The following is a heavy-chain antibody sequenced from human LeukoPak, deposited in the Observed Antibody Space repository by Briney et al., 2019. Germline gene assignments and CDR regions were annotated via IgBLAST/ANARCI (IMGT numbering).Heavy chain of an antibody. CDR1: GCTFDDYG. CDR2: INWNGGST. D-gene: IGHD6-19*01. CDR3: ARGTGYSSGWPYYYYYYYMDV. Sequence: PGGSPRLSCAASGCTFDDYGMSWVRQAPGKGLEWVSGINWNGGSTGYADSVKGRFTISRDNAKNSLYLQMNSLRAEDTALYYCARGTGYSSGWPYYYYYYYMDVWGKGTTVTVSS. V-gene: IGHV3-20*04. J-gene: IGHJ6*03.